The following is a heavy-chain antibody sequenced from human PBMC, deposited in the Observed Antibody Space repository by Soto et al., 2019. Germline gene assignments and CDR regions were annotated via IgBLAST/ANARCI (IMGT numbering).Heavy chain of an antibody. D-gene: IGHD1-1*01. V-gene: IGHV3-21*01. CDR3: ASDRIERSMDYYYGMDV. CDR2: ISSSSSYI. Sequence: PGRSRRHCGAASGFTFSGYIMNWVRQAPGKGLEWVSSISSSSSYIYYADSVKGRFTISTDNAKNSLYLQMNSLRAEDTAVYYCASDRIERSMDYYYGMDVWGQGTTVTVSS. CDR1: GFTFSGYI. J-gene: IGHJ6*02.